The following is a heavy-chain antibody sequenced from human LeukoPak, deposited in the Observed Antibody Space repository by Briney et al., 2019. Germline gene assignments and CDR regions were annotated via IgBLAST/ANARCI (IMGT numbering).Heavy chain of an antibody. CDR2: IYYSGST. Sequence: SETLSLTCTVAGGSISSHYWSWIRQPPGKGLGWIGYIYYSGSTNYNPSLKSRVTISVDTSKNQFSLKLSSVTAADAAVYYCASGVRLWGQGTLVTVSS. CDR3: ASGVRL. CDR1: GGSISSHY. D-gene: IGHD3-10*01. J-gene: IGHJ4*02. V-gene: IGHV4-59*11.